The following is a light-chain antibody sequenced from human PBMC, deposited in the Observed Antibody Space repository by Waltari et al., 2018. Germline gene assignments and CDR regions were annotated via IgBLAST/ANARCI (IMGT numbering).Light chain of an antibody. CDR3: QQYNISPLT. J-gene: IGKJ4*01. CDR1: QTVRTTY. Sequence: EIVLTQSQGTLSLSPGERATLSCRASQTVRTTYLAWYQQKPGQAPTLLIYGASSRATGIPDRFRGSGSGTDFSLTISSLEPEDFAVYYCQQYNISPLTFGGGTKVEIK. CDR2: GAS. V-gene: IGKV3-20*01.